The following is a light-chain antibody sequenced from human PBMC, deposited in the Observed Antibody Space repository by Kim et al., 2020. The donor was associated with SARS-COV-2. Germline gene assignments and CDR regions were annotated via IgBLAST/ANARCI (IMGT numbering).Light chain of an antibody. CDR2: DAS. Sequence: ASVGGRVTFTGRASQSILSHLNWYQQNPGNAPQLLIYDASSLQSGVPSRFSGSGSGTDFTLTISSLQPEDFATYYCQESYSSLMYTFGQGTKLEI. V-gene: IGKV1-39*01. CDR3: QESYSSLMYT. CDR1: QSILSH. J-gene: IGKJ2*01.